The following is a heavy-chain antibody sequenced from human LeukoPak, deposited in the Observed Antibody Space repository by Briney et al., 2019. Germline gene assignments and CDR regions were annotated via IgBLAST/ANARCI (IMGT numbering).Heavy chain of an antibody. CDR3: ARVVWGTYYYYYMDV. CDR2: IDASGST. CDR1: GGSISSYY. J-gene: IGHJ6*03. D-gene: IGHD3-16*01. Sequence: SETLSLTCTVSGGSISSYYWSWIRQPAGKGLEWIGRIDASGSTRYNPSLKSRVTMSVDTSKNQFSLKLSSVTAADTAVYYCARVVWGTYYYYYMDVWGKGTTVTISS. V-gene: IGHV4-4*07.